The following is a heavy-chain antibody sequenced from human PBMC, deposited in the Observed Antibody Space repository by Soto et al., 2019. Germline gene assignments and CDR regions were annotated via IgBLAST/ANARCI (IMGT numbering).Heavy chain of an antibody. V-gene: IGHV3-23*01. CDR2: LYGSGGGI. CDR3: AKDAVSLDGVWLAHD. J-gene: IGHJ4*02. CDR1: GFTFSSYA. D-gene: IGHD5-12*01. Sequence: XGSLRLSCSASGFTFSSYAMIWIRQVPGKGLDWVSGLYGSGGGIHYADSVKGRFTISRDNSAYSVYLQMNDLRVEDSAVYYCAKDAVSLDGVWLAHDWGQGTVVTVSS.